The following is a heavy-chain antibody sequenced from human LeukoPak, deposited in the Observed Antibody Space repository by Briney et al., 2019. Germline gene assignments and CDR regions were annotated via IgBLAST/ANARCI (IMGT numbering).Heavy chain of an antibody. Sequence: GASVKVSCKASGYTFTSYAMNWVRQAPGQGLERMGWINTNTGNPTYAQGFTGRFVFSLDTSVSTAYLQICSLKAEDTAVYYCARQGTLYGDYYYYGMDVWGKGTTVTVSS. CDR1: GYTFTSYA. CDR3: ARQGTLYGDYYYYGMDV. V-gene: IGHV7-4-1*01. D-gene: IGHD4-17*01. J-gene: IGHJ6*04. CDR2: INTNTGNP.